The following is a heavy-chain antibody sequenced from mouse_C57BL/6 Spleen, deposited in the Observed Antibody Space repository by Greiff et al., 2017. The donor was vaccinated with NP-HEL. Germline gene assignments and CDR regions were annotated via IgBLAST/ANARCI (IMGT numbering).Heavy chain of an antibody. Sequence: QVQLQQSGPELVKPGASVKISCKASGYAFSSSWMNWVKQRPGKGLEWIGRIYPGDGDTNYNGKFKGKATLTADKSSSTAYMQLSSLTSEDSAVYFCARNYDSYYAMDYWGQGTSVTVSS. V-gene: IGHV1-82*01. CDR3: ARNYDSYYAMDY. CDR2: IYPGDGDT. CDR1: GYAFSSSW. J-gene: IGHJ4*01. D-gene: IGHD2-4*01.